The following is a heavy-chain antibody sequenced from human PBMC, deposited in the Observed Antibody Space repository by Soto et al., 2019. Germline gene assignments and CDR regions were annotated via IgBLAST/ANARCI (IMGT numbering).Heavy chain of an antibody. V-gene: IGHV1-3*01. CDR3: AREQQAVEVNFYDY. CDR2: INPGNGQA. Sequence: QVQLVQSGAEVKKPGASVKISCKASGYTFTSHAIHWVRQAPGQRLEWMGWINPGNGQAEYSQKFQGSVTITRDTSASTAYMELSTLTSEDTAVYFCAREQQAVEVNFYDYRGQGTLVIVS. D-gene: IGHD6-13*01. J-gene: IGHJ4*02. CDR1: GYTFTSHA.